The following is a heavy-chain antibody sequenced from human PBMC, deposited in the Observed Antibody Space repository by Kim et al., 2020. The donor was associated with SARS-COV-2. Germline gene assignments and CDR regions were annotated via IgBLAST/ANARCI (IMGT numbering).Heavy chain of an antibody. J-gene: IGHJ6*02. CDR3: ARDLSYYGMDV. CDR2: A. Sequence: ANSAQKFQGRVTITADESTSTAYMELSSLRSEDTAVYYCARDLSYYGMDVWGQGTTVTVSS. V-gene: IGHV1-69*01.